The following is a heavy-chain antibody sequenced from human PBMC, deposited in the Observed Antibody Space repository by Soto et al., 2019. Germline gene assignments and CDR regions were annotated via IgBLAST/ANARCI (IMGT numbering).Heavy chain of an antibody. Sequence: GASVKLSFKTFGYTFTSYGISWVRQAPGQGLEWIGWISAYNGSTNYAQKLQGRVTMTTDTSTSTAYMELRSLRSDDTAVYYCARDGEGEIYSAARPHYYYGMDVWGQGTTVTVSS. D-gene: IGHD6-6*01. J-gene: IGHJ6*02. CDR2: ISAYNGST. V-gene: IGHV1-18*01. CDR3: ARDGEGEIYSAARPHYYYGMDV. CDR1: GYTFTSYG.